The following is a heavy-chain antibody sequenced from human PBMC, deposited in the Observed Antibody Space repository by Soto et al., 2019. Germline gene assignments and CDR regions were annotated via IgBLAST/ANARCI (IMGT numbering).Heavy chain of an antibody. Sequence: PGGSLRLSCSASGFTFSSYAMHWVRQAPGKGLEYVSAISSNGGSTYYADSVKGRFTISRDNSKNTLYLQMSSLRAEDTAVYYCAKDLSIRPAARYGREVWGQGTTVTVSS. CDR3: AKDLSIRPAARYGREV. D-gene: IGHD6-13*01. J-gene: IGHJ6*02. CDR2: ISSNGGST. V-gene: IGHV3-64D*06. CDR1: GFTFSSYA.